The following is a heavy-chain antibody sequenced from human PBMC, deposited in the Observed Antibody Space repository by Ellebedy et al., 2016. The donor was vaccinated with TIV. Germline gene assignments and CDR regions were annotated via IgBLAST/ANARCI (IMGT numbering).Heavy chain of an antibody. CDR3: ARDRVEVAPAYWYFDL. Sequence: AASVTVSCKASGGTFSSYAISWVRQAPGHGLEWMGRIIPILGIANYAQKFQGRVTITADKSTRTAYMELSSLRSEDTAVYYCARDRVEVAPAYWYFDLWGRGTLVTVSS. CDR1: GGTFSSYA. CDR2: IIPILGIA. D-gene: IGHD5-12*01. V-gene: IGHV1-69*10. J-gene: IGHJ2*01.